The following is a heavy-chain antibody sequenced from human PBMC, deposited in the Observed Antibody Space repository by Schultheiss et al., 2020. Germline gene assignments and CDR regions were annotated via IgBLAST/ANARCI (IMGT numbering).Heavy chain of an antibody. CDR3: ARVFYRDKWDYADY. CDR2: INPHSGGT. V-gene: IGHV1-2*02. CDR1: GYTFTSYG. J-gene: IGHJ4*02. D-gene: IGHD1-7*01. Sequence: ASVKVSCKASGYTFTSYGISWVRQAPGQGLEWMGWINPHSGGTKYAQRFQGRVTMTRDTSISTAYMELSRLRSDDTAVYFCARVFYRDKWDYADYWGQGTVVTVSS.